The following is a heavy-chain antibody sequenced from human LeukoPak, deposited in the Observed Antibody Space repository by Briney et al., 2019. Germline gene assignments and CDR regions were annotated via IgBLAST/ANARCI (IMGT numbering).Heavy chain of an antibody. CDR1: GFTFNRCW. J-gene: IGHJ1*01. V-gene: IGHV3-7*01. CDR3: TSWGDTTAEYFQR. D-gene: IGHD2-21*02. Sequence: GSLRLSCVVSGFTFNRCWMNWVRQAPGKGLEWVAHINPDGRDTYYVDSVKGRFTISRDNAQNSMYLQMNSLRVEDTAVYYCTSWGDTTAEYFQRWSQGTLVTVSS. CDR2: INPDGRDT.